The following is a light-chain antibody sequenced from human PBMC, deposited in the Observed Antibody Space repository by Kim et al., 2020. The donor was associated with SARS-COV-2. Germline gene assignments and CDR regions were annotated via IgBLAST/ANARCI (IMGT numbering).Light chain of an antibody. J-gene: IGKJ4*01. CDR2: DVF. Sequence: DIQMTQFPSALSASVGDSITITCRASQSIGRLLAWYQQRPGKTPKTLIYDVFNLQSGVPSRFSGSGSGTEFTLTITTLQPDDSATYYCQQYVAYPLTFGGGTKVDIK. CDR1: QSIGRL. V-gene: IGKV1-5*01. CDR3: QQYVAYPLT.